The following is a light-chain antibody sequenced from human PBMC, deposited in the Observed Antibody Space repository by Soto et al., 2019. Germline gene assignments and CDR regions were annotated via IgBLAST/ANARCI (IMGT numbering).Light chain of an antibody. V-gene: IGLV1-40*01. Sequence: QSVLTQPPSASGTPGQRVTISCFGSSSNIGATYAVHWYQQLPGTAPKLLIYGNSNRPSGVADRFSGSKSGTSASLAITGLQAEDEADYYCQSYDSGLSGPVFGTGTKVTVL. CDR3: QSYDSGLSGPV. J-gene: IGLJ1*01. CDR2: GNS. CDR1: SSNIGATYA.